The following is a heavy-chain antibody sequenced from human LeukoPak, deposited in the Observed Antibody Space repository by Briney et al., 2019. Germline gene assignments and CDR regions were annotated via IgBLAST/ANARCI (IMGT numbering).Heavy chain of an antibody. CDR2: IKQDRSEK. V-gene: IGHV3-7*01. CDR3: ARDAFFGELLYYYGMDV. J-gene: IGHJ6*02. D-gene: IGHD3-10*01. Sequence: PGGSLRPSCAASGFTFRSYAMSWVRQAPGKGLEWVANIKQDRSEKYYVDSVKGRFTISRDNAKNSLYLQMNSLRAEDTAVYYCARDAFFGELLYYYGMDVWGQGTTVTVSS. CDR1: GFTFRSYA.